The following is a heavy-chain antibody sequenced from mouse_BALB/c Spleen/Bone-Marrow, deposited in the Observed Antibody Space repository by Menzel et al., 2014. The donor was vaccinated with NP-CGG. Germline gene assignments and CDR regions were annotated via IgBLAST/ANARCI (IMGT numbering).Heavy chain of an antibody. Sequence: GSELVRPGASVKLSCKASGYTFASYWMHWVKQRPGQGLEWIGNIYPGSGSTNYDEKFKSKATLTVDTSSSTAYMQLSSLTSEDSAVYYCTREVRRYAMDYWGQGTSVTVSS. CDR2: IYPGSGST. CDR3: TREVRRYAMDY. V-gene: IGHV1S22*01. J-gene: IGHJ4*01. D-gene: IGHD2-14*01. CDR1: GYTFASYW.